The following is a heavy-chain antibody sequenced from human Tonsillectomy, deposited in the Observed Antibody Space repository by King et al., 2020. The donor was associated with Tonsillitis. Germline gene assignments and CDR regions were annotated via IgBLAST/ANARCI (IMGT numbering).Heavy chain of an antibody. CDR3: AGVYFPSSAMGYYFDY. Sequence: MQLQESGPGLVKPSETLSLTCTVSGGSISSYYWSWIRQPPGKGLEWIGYNYYNGSTNYTPSLKSRVTISVDTSKNQFSLRLSSVTAADPAVYYCAGVYFPSSAMGYYFDYWGQGTLVTVSS. D-gene: IGHD5-18*01. CDR2: NYYNGST. J-gene: IGHJ4*02. CDR1: GGSISSYY. V-gene: IGHV4-59*08.